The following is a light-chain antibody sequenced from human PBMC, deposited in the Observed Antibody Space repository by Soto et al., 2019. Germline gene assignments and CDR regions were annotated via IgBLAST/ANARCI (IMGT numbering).Light chain of an antibody. V-gene: IGKV3-11*01. CDR3: QQRDSWPIT. CDR2: GAS. CDR1: QSVDSY. Sequence: EIVLTHAPASLSCSPGEIAALSFRASQSVDSYLVWYQQKPGQAPRLLIFGASNRATGIPARFSGSGSGTDFTLTINSLEPDDFAVYYCQQRDSWPITFGQGTRLEIK. J-gene: IGKJ5*01.